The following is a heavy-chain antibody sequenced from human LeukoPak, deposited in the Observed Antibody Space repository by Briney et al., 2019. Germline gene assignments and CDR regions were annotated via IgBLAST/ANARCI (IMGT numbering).Heavy chain of an antibody. D-gene: IGHD3-22*01. CDR2: ITASGGST. Sequence: GGSLRLSCAASGFTFSSYGMSWVRQAPGKGLEWVSSITASGGSTHYADSVKGRFTISRDNSKNTLCLQMNSLTVEDTAVYYCTKGITHTSGYFRAIDYWGQGTLVTVSS. CDR1: GFTFSSYG. CDR3: TKGITHTSGYFRAIDY. J-gene: IGHJ4*02. V-gene: IGHV3-23*01.